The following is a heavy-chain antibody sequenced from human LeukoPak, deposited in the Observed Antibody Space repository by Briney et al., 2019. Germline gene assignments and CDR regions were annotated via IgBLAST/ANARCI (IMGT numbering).Heavy chain of an antibody. CDR1: GFTFSSYA. CDR3: AKGEYYYDSSGYVNPDY. CDR2: ISGSGGST. J-gene: IGHJ4*02. Sequence: GGSLRLSCAASGFTFSSYAMSWVRQAPGKGLEWVSAISGSGGSTYYADSVKGRFTISRDNSKNTLYLQMNSLRAEDTAVYYCAKGEYYYDSSGYVNPDYWGQGTLVTVSS. D-gene: IGHD3-22*01. V-gene: IGHV3-23*01.